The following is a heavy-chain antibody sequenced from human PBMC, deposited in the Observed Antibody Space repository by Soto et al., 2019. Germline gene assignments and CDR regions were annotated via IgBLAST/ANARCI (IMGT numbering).Heavy chain of an antibody. CDR1: GYIFVNYG. Sequence: QVKLVQSGDEVKKPGASVKVSCKASGYIFVNYGIAWVRQAPGQGLEWMGWISPYTGNTHSATKVKGRHTMTTDTSARTAYIDLGSLTSDDTSVYYCVMVDNYVTPTPQDVWGQGTTVSVSS. CDR3: VMVDNYVTPTPQDV. J-gene: IGHJ6*02. V-gene: IGHV1-18*01. CDR2: ISPYTGNT. D-gene: IGHD3-16*01.